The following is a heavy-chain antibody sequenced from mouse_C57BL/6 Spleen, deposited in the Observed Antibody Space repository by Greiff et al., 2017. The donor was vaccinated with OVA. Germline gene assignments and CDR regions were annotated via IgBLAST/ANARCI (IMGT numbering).Heavy chain of an antibody. CDR2: IRSKSNNYAT. CDR3: VRQGSNYVAYAMDD. Sequence: EVKLVESGGGLVQPKGSLKLSCAASGFSFNTYAMNWVRQAPGQGLEWVARIRSKSNNYATYYPDSVKDRFTISRDNSESMLYLQINNLKTEDTDVYDCVRQGSNYVAYAMDDWGQGTSVTVSS. CDR1: GFSFNTYA. J-gene: IGHJ4*01. V-gene: IGHV10-1*01. D-gene: IGHD2-5*01.